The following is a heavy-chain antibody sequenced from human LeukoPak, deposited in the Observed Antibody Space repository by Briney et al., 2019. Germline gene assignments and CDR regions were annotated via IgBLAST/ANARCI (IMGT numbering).Heavy chain of an antibody. J-gene: IGHJ3*02. V-gene: IGHV2-5*02. CDR1: GFSLSTRGVG. CDR3: AHRQNWGEAFDI. Sequence: ESGPTLSTPTQPVTLTCTFSGFSLSTRGVGVGWIRQPPGKALGWLALIYWDDDERYSPSLKSRLTIPKDTSKNQVVLTMTNMDPVDTATYYCAHRQNWGEAFDIWGQGTMVTVSS. D-gene: IGHD7-27*01. CDR2: IYWDDDE.